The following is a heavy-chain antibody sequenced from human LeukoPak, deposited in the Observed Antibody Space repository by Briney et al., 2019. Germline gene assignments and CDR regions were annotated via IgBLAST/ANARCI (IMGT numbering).Heavy chain of an antibody. CDR3: ARDSGRIAANFDY. V-gene: IGHV1-2*02. Sequence: ASVKVSCKASGYTFADYYMHWVRQAPGQGLEWMGWINPNSGGTNYAQKFQGRVTMTTDTSTSTAYMELRSLRSDDTAVYYCARDSGRIAANFDYWGQGTLVTVSS. J-gene: IGHJ4*02. CDR1: GYTFADYY. CDR2: INPNSGGT. D-gene: IGHD6-13*01.